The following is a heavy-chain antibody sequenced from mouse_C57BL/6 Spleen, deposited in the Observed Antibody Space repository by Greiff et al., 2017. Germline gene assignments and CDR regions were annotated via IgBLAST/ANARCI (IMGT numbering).Heavy chain of an antibody. J-gene: IGHJ2*01. CDR2: INPNNGGT. Sequence: EVQLQQSGPELVKPGASVKMSCKASGYTFTDYNMHWVKQSHGKSLEWIGYINPNNGGTSYNQKFKGKATLTVNKSSSTAYMERRSLTSEDSAVYYCAIMVTTYYFDYWGQGTTLTVSS. CDR3: AIMVTTYYFDY. V-gene: IGHV1-22*01. D-gene: IGHD2-2*01. CDR1: GYTFTDYN.